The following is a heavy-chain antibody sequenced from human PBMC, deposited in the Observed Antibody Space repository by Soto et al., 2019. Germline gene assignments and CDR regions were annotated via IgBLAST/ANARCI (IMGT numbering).Heavy chain of an antibody. CDR3: ARDNYDILTGYYFEPFDY. D-gene: IGHD3-9*01. CDR1: GYSISSGYY. V-gene: IGHV4-38-2*02. Sequence: SETLSLTCTVSGYSISSGYYWGWIRQPPGKGLEWIGSIYHSGSTYYNPSLKSRVTISVDTSKNQFSLKLSSVTAADTAVYYCARDNYDILTGYYFEPFDYWGQGTLVTVSS. CDR2: IYHSGST. J-gene: IGHJ4*02.